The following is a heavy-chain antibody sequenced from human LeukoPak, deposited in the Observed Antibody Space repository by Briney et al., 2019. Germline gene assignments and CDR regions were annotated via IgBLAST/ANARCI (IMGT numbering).Heavy chain of an antibody. CDR2: IYYSGST. J-gene: IGHJ3*02. V-gene: IGHV4-39*01. CDR3: GGRKFPIAFDI. D-gene: IGHD3-16*01. CDR1: GGSISSSSYY. Sequence: SETLSLTCTVSGGSISSSSYYWGWIRQPPEKGLEWIGSIYYSGSTYYNPSLKSRVTISVDTSKNQFSLTLSSVTAADTAVYYCGGRKFPIAFDIWGQGTMVTVSS.